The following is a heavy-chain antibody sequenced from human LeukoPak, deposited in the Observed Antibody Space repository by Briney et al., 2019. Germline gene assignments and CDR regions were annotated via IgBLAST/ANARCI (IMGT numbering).Heavy chain of an antibody. Sequence: PSETLSLTCTVSGGSISSYHWSWIRQPPGKGLEWIGYIYYSGSTNYNPSLKSRVTISVDTSKNQFSLKLSSVTAADTAVYYCARHGRYSSGWYVAYWGQGTLVTVSS. CDR2: IYYSGST. CDR3: ARHGRYSSGWYVAY. D-gene: IGHD6-19*01. CDR1: GGSISSYH. V-gene: IGHV4-59*08. J-gene: IGHJ4*02.